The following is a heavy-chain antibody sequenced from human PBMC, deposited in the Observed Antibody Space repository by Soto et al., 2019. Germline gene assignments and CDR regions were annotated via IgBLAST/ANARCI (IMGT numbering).Heavy chain of an antibody. CDR3: AADTSPITMVRGASSSQTYLDP. Sequence: SVKVSCKASGFTFTSSAVQWVRQARGQRLEWIGWIVVGSGNTNYAQKFQERVTITRDMSTSTAYMELSSLRSEDTAVYYCAADTSPITMVRGASSSQTYLDPWGQGTLVTVSS. V-gene: IGHV1-58*01. J-gene: IGHJ5*02. CDR1: GFTFTSSA. CDR2: IVVGSGNT. D-gene: IGHD3-10*01.